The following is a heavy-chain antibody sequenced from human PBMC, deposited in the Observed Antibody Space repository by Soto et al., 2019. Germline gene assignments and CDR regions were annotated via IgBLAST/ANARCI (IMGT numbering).Heavy chain of an antibody. CDR2: ISGSSSDT. CDR1: GFTFSDYY. V-gene: IGHV3-11*05. J-gene: IGHJ4*02. Sequence: QVQLVESGGGFVKPGGSLRLSCAASGFTFSDYYMSWIRQAPGKGLESLSYISGSSSDTKYADSVRGRFTISRDNAKNSLYLQMNSLRAEDTAVYYCATGPRRLSDWGQGTPVIVSS. CDR3: ATGPRRLSD. D-gene: IGHD3-3*01.